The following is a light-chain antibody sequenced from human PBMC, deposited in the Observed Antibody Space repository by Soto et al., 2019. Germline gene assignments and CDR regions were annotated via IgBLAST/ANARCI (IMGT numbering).Light chain of an antibody. V-gene: IGKV3-15*01. Sequence: EIVMTQSPAPLSLPPMEKTTLSCRASQSVSSNLAWYQQKRGQAPRLLIYGASTRATGIPARFSGSGSGTEFTLTISSLQSEDFAVYYCQQYNNWPRSFGQGTKLDIK. CDR2: GAS. J-gene: IGKJ1*01. CDR3: QQYNNWPRS. CDR1: QSVSSN.